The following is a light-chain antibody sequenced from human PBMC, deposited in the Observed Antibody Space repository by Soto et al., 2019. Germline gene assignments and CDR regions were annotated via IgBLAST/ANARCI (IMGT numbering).Light chain of an antibody. CDR3: QQSDHVPF. CDR1: QDMKNY. Sequence: DIQMTQSPSSLSASVGDRVTITCRASQDMKNYLNWYQHKPGKAPKLLIYDASFLETGVPPRFSGSGSGTGFTFTITSLQPEDIATYYCQQSDHVPFFGGGTKVEIK. J-gene: IGKJ4*01. V-gene: IGKV1-33*01. CDR2: DAS.